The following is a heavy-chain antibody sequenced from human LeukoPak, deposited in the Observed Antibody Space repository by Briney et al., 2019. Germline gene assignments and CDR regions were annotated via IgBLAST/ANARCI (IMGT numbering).Heavy chain of an antibody. J-gene: IGHJ6*02. V-gene: IGHV3-53*01. CDR1: GFTVSSNY. CDR2: IYSGGST. D-gene: IGHD3-10*01. CDR3: ARDRYYYGSGSYVDYYYYGMDV. Sequence: GGSLRLSCAASGFTVSSNYTSWVRQAPGKGLEWVSVIYSGGSTYYADSVKGRFTISRDNSKNTLYLQMNSLRAEDTAVYYCARDRYYYGSGSYVDYYYYGMDVWGQGTTVTVSS.